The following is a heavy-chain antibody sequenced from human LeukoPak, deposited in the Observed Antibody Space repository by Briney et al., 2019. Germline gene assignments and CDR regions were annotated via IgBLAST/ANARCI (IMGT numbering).Heavy chain of an antibody. D-gene: IGHD5-12*01. CDR2: IHHSGST. CDR3: ARQWLF. V-gene: IGHV4-39*01. J-gene: IGHJ4*02. CDR1: GGSISSSSYH. Sequence: SETQSLTCTVSGGSISSSSYHWGWVRQPPGRGLEWIGSIHHSGSTYYNPSLKSRVTISVDTPKNQFSLKLNSVTAADTAVYYCARQWLFWGQGTLVTVSS.